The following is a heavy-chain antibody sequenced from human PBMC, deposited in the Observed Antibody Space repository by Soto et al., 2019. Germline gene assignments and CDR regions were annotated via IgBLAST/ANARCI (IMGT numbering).Heavy chain of an antibody. D-gene: IGHD2-15*01. CDR1: GFTFSSYW. V-gene: IGHV3-74*01. CDR3: VRTSLVVAAATREDY. CDR2: INSDGSST. J-gene: IGHJ4*02. Sequence: EVQPVESGGGLVQPGGSLRLSCAASGFTFSSYWMHWVRQAPGKGLVWVLRINSDGSSTSYADSVKGRFTISRDNAKNTLYLQMNSLRAEDTAVYYCVRTSLVVAAATREDYWGQGTLVTVSS.